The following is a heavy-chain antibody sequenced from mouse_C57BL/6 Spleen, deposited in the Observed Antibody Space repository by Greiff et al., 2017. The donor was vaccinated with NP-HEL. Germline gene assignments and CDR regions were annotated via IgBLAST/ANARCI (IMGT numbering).Heavy chain of an antibody. CDR1: GFTFTSYG. J-gene: IGHJ2*01. CDR3: GRHEYSGSGLGD. V-gene: IGHV5-6*01. CDR2: ISSGGSYT. D-gene: IGHD1-1*01. Sequence: EVKLVESGGDLVKPGGSLKLSCAASGFTFTSYGMSWVRQTPDKRLEWVATISSGGSYTYYPDSVKGRFTISRDNAKNTLYLQLSSLKSEDTAIYYCGRHEYSGSGLGDGGQGTTLTAAS.